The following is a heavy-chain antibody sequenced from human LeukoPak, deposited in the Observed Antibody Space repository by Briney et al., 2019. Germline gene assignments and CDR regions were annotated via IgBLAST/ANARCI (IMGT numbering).Heavy chain of an antibody. CDR1: GGSISSGGYY. V-gene: IGHV4-30-2*01. J-gene: IGHJ4*02. CDR2: IYHSGST. CDR3: ARASSTRDYFDY. Sequence: PSETLSLTCTVSGGSISSGGYYWSWIRQPPGKGLEWIGYIYHSGSTYYNPSLKSRVTISVDRSKNQFSLKLSSVTAADTAVYYCARASSTRDYFDYWGQGTLVTVSS. D-gene: IGHD6-13*01.